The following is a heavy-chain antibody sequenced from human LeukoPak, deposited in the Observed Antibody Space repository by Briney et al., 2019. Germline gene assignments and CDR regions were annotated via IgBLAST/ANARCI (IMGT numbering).Heavy chain of an antibody. CDR2: ISYDRSNI. CDR3: AKDLSGRKGSFDH. J-gene: IGHJ4*02. V-gene: IGHV3-30*18. CDR1: GFTLSSYG. Sequence: PGRSLRLSCAASGFTLSSYGMHWVRQAPGKGLEWVAVISYDRSNIYYGDSVKGRFTISRDNSKNTLNLQMNSLRVEDTAVYYCAKDLSGRKGSFDHWGQGTLVTVSS. D-gene: IGHD3-10*01.